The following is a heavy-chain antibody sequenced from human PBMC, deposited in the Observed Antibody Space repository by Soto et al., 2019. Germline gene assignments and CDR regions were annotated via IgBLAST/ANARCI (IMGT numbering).Heavy chain of an antibody. CDR3: ARGSGWYLRRWFDP. D-gene: IGHD6-19*01. Sequence: SETLSLTCAVYGGSFSGYYWSWIRQPPGKGLEWIGEINHSGSTNYNPSLKSRVTISVDTSKNQFSLKLSSVTAADTAVYYCARGSGWYLRRWFDPWGQGTLVTVSS. CDR2: INHSGST. J-gene: IGHJ5*02. V-gene: IGHV4-34*01. CDR1: GGSFSGYY.